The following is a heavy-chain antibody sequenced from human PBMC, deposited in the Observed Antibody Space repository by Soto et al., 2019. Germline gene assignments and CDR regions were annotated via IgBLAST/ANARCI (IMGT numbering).Heavy chain of an antibody. V-gene: IGHV4-59*08. CDR2: IYYSGST. Sequence: QVQLQESGPGLVKPSETLSLTCTVSGGSISSYYWSWIRQPPRKGLEWIGYIYYSGSTNYNPSLKRRVTISVDTSKNQFSLKLSSVTAADTAVYYCARHGQWLVTGYFYYGMDVWGQGTTVTVSS. D-gene: IGHD6-19*01. CDR3: ARHGQWLVTGYFYYGMDV. J-gene: IGHJ6*02. CDR1: GGSISSYY.